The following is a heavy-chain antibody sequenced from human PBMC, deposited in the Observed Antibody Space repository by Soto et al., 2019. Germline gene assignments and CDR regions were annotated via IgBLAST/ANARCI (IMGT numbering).Heavy chain of an antibody. V-gene: IGHV3-48*01. CDR1: GFSFSHYN. J-gene: IGHJ4*02. Sequence: EVQLVESGGGLVQPGGSLRLSCAASGFSFSHYNMIWVRQAPGKGPEWLSYISIMSDTIFYANSVKGRFTVSRDNADRSLHLQMNSLRGDDTAVYYCARVEGTTSLSYWGQGTLVTVSS. D-gene: IGHD2-2*01. CDR3: ARVEGTTSLSY. CDR2: ISIMSDTI.